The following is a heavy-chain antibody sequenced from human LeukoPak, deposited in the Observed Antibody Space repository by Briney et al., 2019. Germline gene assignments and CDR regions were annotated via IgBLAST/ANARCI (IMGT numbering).Heavy chain of an antibody. D-gene: IGHD2-2*01. CDR3: ARDCSSTNCHWPYYYGMDV. CDR2: VYPSGST. Sequence: SETLSLTCTVSGGAISGYYWSWIRQPAGKGLEWLGRVYPSGSTDCNPSLKSRVTISVDTSRSQFSLKLSSVTAADTAVYYCARDCSSTNCHWPYYYGMDVWGQGTTVTVSS. J-gene: IGHJ6*02. CDR1: GGAISGYY. V-gene: IGHV4-4*07.